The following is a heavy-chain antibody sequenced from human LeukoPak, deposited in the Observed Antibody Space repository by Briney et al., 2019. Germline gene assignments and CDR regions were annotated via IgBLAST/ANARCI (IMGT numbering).Heavy chain of an antibody. J-gene: IGHJ4*02. CDR2: INSDGTST. CDR1: GFTFSSYW. V-gene: IGHV3-74*01. CDR3: ARVVGYSAESYFDY. D-gene: IGHD2-21*01. Sequence: GGSLRLSCAASGFTFSSYWMHWVRQAPGKGLVWVSRINSDGTSTRYADSVKGRFTISRDNAKNSLYLQMNSLRAEDTAVYYCARVVGYSAESYFDYWGQGTLVTVSS.